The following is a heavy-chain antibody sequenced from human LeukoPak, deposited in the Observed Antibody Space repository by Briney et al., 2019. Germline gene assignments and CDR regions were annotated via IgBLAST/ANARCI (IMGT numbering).Heavy chain of an antibody. J-gene: IGHJ4*02. CDR1: GFTVSSNY. Sequence: GGSLRLSCAASGFTVSSNYMSWVRQAPGKGLEWVSVIYSGGSTYYADSVKGRFTISRDNSKNTLYLQLNSLRAEDTAVYYCARYYCGGDCYSDYWGQGTLVTVSS. CDR3: ARYYCGGDCYSDY. D-gene: IGHD2-21*02. CDR2: IYSGGST. V-gene: IGHV3-53*01.